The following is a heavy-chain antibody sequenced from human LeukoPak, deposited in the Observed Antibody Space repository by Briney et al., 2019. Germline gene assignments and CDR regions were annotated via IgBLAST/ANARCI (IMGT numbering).Heavy chain of an antibody. J-gene: IGHJ4*02. CDR3: AREETAYYYDSDAYYAFDC. CDR2: IHPSGGST. Sequence: ASMKVACKASGYTFTTYYIHWERQAPGQGLEWKGIIHPSGGSTTYAKKFQGRVTMTRDTSTSTVYMELSSLRSEDTAVYYCAREETAYYYDSDAYYAFDCWGQGTLVTVSS. V-gene: IGHV1-46*01. D-gene: IGHD3-22*01. CDR1: GYTFTTYY.